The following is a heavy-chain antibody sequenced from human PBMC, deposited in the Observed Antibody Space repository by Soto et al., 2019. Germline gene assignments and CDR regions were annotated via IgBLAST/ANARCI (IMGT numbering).Heavy chain of an antibody. CDR3: ARGPYYDLIWNFYYMDV. CDR2: IYYSGRT. V-gene: IGHV4-59*08. J-gene: IGHJ6*03. D-gene: IGHD3-16*01. CDR1: GGSISGHY. Sequence: QVQLQESGPGLVKPSETLSLTCSVSGGSISGHYWSWVRQTPGKGLEWIGYIYYSGRTNYNPSLKSRVTISVDTSKNQFSLRLTSVTAADTAVYYCARGPYYDLIWNFYYMDVWGKGTTVTVSS.